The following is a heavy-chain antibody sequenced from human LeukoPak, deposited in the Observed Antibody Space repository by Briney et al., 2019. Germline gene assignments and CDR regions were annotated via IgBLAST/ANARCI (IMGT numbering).Heavy chain of an antibody. J-gene: IGHJ4*02. CDR2: ISGSGGST. D-gene: IGHD6-13*01. Sequence: GGTLRLSCAASGFTFSSYGMSWVRQAPGKGLEWVSAISGSGGSTYYADSVKGRFTISRDNSKNSLYLQMNSLRAEDTAVYYCGKGGSFISVQYWGQGTQVTVSS. CDR1: GFTFSSYG. V-gene: IGHV3-23*01. CDR3: GKGGSFISVQY.